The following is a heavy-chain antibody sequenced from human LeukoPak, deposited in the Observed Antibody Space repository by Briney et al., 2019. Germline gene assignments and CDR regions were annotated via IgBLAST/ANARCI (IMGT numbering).Heavy chain of an antibody. J-gene: IGHJ2*01. CDR2: ISSSGSTI. D-gene: IGHD2-21*02. CDR1: GFTFSSYE. CDR3: ARDRLYCGGVCYQLDL. V-gene: IGHV3-48*03. Sequence: GGSLRLSCAASGFTFSSYEMNWVRQAPGKGLEWVSYISSSGSTIYYADSVKGRFTISRDNAKNSLYLQMNSLRAEDTAVYYCARDRLYCGGVCYQLDLWGRGTLVTVSS.